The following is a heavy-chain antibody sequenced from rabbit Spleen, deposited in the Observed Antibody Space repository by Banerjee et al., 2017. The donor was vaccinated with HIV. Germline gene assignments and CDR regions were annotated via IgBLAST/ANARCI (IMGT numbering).Heavy chain of an antibody. CDR2: IYTGNVKT. V-gene: IGHV1S40*01. J-gene: IGHJ4*01. D-gene: IGHD8-1*01. CDR3: ARDAGSGHYIDAYFDL. CDR1: GFDFSRGYD. Sequence: VESGGGLVKPGASLTLTCKASGFDFSRGYDMCWVRQAPGKGLEWIGCIYTGNVKTYYASWAKGRFTISKTSSTTVTLQMTSLTVADTATYFCARDAGSGHYIDAYFDLWGSGTLVTVS.